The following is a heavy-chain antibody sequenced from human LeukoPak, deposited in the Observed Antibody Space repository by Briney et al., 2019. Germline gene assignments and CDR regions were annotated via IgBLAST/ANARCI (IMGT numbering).Heavy chain of an antibody. V-gene: IGHV1-8*01. CDR1: GYTFTSYD. J-gene: IGHJ4*02. CDR3: QRVADDSDYRDF. Sequence: ASVKVSCKASGYTFTSYDINWVRQAPGQGLEWMGWMNPGSGATGLAQNLQGRVTMTRNTAITTAFLELNSLRSEDTAFYYCQRVADDSDYRDFWGQGTLVTVSS. D-gene: IGHD4/OR15-4a*01. CDR2: MNPGSGAT.